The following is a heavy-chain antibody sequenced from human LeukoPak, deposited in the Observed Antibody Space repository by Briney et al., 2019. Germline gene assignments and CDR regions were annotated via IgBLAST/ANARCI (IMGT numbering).Heavy chain of an antibody. CDR3: ARRGSGTIFDY. J-gene: IGHJ4*02. Sequence: SPETLSLTCTVSGGSISSYYWSWIRQPPGKGLEWIGYIYYSGSTDYNPSLKSRVTISVDTSKNQFSLKLSSVTAADTAVYYCARRGSGTIFDYWGQGTLVTVSS. CDR2: IYYSGST. CDR1: GGSISSYY. D-gene: IGHD3-10*01. V-gene: IGHV4-59*08.